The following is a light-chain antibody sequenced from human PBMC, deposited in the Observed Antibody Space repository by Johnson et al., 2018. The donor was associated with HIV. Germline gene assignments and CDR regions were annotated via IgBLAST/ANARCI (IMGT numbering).Light chain of an antibody. CDR3: GTWDSSLSAFYV. Sequence: QSVLSQPPSVSAAPGQKVTISCSGSSSNIGNNYVSWYQQLPGTAPKLLIYDNNKRPSGIPDRFSGSKSGTSATLGITGLQTGDEADYYCGTWDSSLSAFYVFRTGTKFTFL. J-gene: IGLJ1*01. CDR2: DNN. V-gene: IGLV1-51*01. CDR1: SSNIGNNY.